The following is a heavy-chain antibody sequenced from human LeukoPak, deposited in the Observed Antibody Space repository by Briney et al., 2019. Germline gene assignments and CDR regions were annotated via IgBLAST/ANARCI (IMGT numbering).Heavy chain of an antibody. Sequence: SETLSLTCAVYGGSFSGYYWSWIRQPPGRGRGGLGEIIHRESTTKNPSLKSRVTISVDTSKNQFSLKLSSVTAADTAVYYCARGGGPLRYFDWLSQGSYYYGMDVWGQGTTVTVSS. CDR2: IIHREST. J-gene: IGHJ6*02. V-gene: IGHV4-34*01. CDR1: GGSFSGYY. D-gene: IGHD3-9*01. CDR3: ARGGGPLRYFDWLSQGSYYYGMDV.